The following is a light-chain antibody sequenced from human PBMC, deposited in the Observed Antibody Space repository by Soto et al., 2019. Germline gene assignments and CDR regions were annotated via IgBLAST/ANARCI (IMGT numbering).Light chain of an antibody. CDR1: HDISTY. V-gene: IGKV1-33*01. Sequence: DIQLSQRTSLLSAYVGARVTLTCMASHDISTYLAWYQQKPGKAPKLLIYDASNLETGVPSRFSGSGSGTDFTFTISSLQPEDIATYYCQQYDNRPITFGQGTRLEI. J-gene: IGKJ5*01. CDR2: DAS. CDR3: QQYDNRPIT.